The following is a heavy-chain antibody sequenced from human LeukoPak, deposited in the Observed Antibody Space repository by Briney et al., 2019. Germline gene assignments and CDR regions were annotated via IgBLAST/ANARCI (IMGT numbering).Heavy chain of an antibody. J-gene: IGHJ4*02. CDR3: ARVFGVAARAPFDY. CDR1: GYTFTGYY. CDR2: INPNSGGT. D-gene: IGHD6-6*01. V-gene: IGHV1-2*02. Sequence: ASVKVSCKASGYTFTGYYMHWVRQAPGQGLEGMGWINPNSGGTNYAQKFQGRVTMTRDTSISTAYMELSRLRSDDTAVYYCARVFGVAARAPFDYWGQGTLVTVSS.